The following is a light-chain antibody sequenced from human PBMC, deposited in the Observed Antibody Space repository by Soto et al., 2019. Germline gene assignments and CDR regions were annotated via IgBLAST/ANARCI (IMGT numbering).Light chain of an antibody. J-gene: IGKJ1*01. CDR2: GAS. Sequence: EIVLTQSPGTLSLSPGERATLSCRASQSVSSSYLAWYQQKPGQAPRLLIYGASSRATGIPDRFSGSGSVTDFSLTISRLEPDYFAVYYCQQYGSSPLTFGQGTKVEIK. CDR3: QQYGSSPLT. CDR1: QSVSSSY. V-gene: IGKV3-20*01.